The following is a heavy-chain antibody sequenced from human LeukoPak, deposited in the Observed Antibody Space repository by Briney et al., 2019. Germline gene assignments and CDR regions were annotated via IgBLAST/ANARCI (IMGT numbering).Heavy chain of an antibody. CDR3: ARDREPHDFWSGYHDY. V-gene: IGHV3-48*01. CDR2: ITTSSSTI. D-gene: IGHD3-3*01. J-gene: IGHJ4*02. CDR1: GFTFSSYG. Sequence: GGSLRLSCAASGFTFSSYGMSWFRQAPGKGLEWVSYITTSSSTIYYADSVKGRFTIYRDNTKNSLYLQMNSLRAEDTAVYYCARDREPHDFWSGYHDYWGQGTLVTVSS.